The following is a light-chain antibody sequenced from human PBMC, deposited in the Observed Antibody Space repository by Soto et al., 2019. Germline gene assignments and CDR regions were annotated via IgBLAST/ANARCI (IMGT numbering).Light chain of an antibody. CDR1: RHVYINA. J-gene: IGKJ3*01. CDR2: GAS. Sequence: VVLTQSPATLSLSPGERATLSCRASRHVYINALGWYQQKPGRTPTLLIYGASTRATDVPDRFSATGSGTDLSLPISRVEPEDSAVYYCQQYGASPFTFGPGTRLEI. V-gene: IGKV3-20*01. CDR3: QQYGASPFT.